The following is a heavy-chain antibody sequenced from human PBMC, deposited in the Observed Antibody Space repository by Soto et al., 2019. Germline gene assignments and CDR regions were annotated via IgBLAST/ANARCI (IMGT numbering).Heavy chain of an antibody. CDR1: GFTFSSYA. CDR3: AKSSSRAHYYAMDV. D-gene: IGHD2-2*01. V-gene: IGHV3-23*01. CDR2: VSASGGGT. Sequence: PGGSLRLSCAASGFTFSSYAMNWVRQAPGKGLEWVAGVSASGGGTSYADSVKGRFTISRDNSKDTLYLQMNRLRAEDTAVYYCAKSSSRAHYYAMDVWGQGTTVTVSS. J-gene: IGHJ6*02.